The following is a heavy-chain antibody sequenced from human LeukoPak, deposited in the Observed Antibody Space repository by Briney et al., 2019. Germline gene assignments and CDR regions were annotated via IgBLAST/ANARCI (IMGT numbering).Heavy chain of an antibody. V-gene: IGHV4-38-2*02. CDR2: INHSRIT. CDR1: SYSISSGYY. CDR3: GRDRPTGYYDY. D-gene: IGHD3-9*01. Sequence: SETLSLTCTVSSYSISSGYYWGWIRQSPGKGLEWIASINHSRITYYNPSLKSRVTISVDTSKNQFPLQLTCVTAAETDVFYCGRDRPTGYYDYSGQGILVTVYS. J-gene: IGHJ4*02.